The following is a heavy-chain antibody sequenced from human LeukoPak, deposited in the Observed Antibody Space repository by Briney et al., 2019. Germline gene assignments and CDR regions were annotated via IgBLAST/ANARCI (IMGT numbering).Heavy chain of an antibody. CDR2: ISGSGGST. J-gene: IGHJ4*02. D-gene: IGHD2-2*01. Sequence: GGSLRLSCAASGFTFSSSAMNWVRQAPGQGLEWVSAISGSGGSTYYADSVQGRFTISRDNSKDTLYLQVSSLRAEDTAVYYCARGCSSTSCPFDYWGQGTLVAVSS. V-gene: IGHV3-23*01. CDR3: ARGCSSTSCPFDY. CDR1: GFTFSSSA.